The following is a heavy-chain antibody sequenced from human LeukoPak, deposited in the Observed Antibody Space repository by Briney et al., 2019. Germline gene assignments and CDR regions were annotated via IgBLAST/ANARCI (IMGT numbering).Heavy chain of an antibody. D-gene: IGHD2-8*01. CDR3: AREDEANHWFDP. CDR2: IIPIFGTA. J-gene: IGHJ5*02. V-gene: IGHV1-69*13. CDR1: GGTFISYA. Sequence: GASVKVSCKASGGTFISYAISWVRQAPGQGLEWMGGIIPIFGTANYAQKFQGRVTITADESTSTAYMELSSLRSEDTAVYYCAREDEANHWFDPWGQGTLVTVSS.